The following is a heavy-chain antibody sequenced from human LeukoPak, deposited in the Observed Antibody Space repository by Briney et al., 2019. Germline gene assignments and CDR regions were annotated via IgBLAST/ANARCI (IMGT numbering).Heavy chain of an antibody. CDR3: ARQGCSSTSCPRPVDY. V-gene: IGHV5-51*01. J-gene: IGHJ4*02. CDR1: GYSFTSYW. CDR2: VYPGDSDT. Sequence: GESLKISCKGSGYSFTSYWIGWVRQMPGKGLEWMGIVYPGDSDTRYSPSFQGQVTISADKSISTAYLQWSSLKASDTAMYYCARQGCSSTSCPRPVDYWGQGTLVTVSS. D-gene: IGHD2-2*01.